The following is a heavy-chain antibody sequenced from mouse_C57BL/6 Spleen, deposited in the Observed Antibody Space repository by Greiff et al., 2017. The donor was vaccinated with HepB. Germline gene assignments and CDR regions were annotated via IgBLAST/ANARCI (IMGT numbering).Heavy chain of an antibody. J-gene: IGHJ2*01. CDR3: ARSIYYGNLYYFDY. CDR2: IYPGDGDT. D-gene: IGHD2-1*01. Sequence: QVQLQQSGPELVKPAASVKISCKASGYAFSSSWMNWVKQRPGKGLEWIGRIYPGDGDTNYNGKFKGKATLTADKSSSTAYMQLSSLTSEDSAVYFCARSIYYGNLYYFDYWGQGTTLTVSS. V-gene: IGHV1-82*01. CDR1: GYAFSSSW.